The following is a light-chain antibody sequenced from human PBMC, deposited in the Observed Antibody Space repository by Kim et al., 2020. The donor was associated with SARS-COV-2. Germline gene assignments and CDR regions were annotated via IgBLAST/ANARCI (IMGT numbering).Light chain of an antibody. CDR3: QQSYSIPRT. Sequence: DIQMTQSPSSLSASVGDRVTITCRASQSISSYLNWYQQKPGKAPKLLIYAASSLQSGVPSRFSGSGSGTEFTLTISSLQPEDFATYYCQQSYSIPRTCGQGTKLEIK. CDR1: QSISSY. V-gene: IGKV1-39*01. CDR2: AAS. J-gene: IGKJ2*01.